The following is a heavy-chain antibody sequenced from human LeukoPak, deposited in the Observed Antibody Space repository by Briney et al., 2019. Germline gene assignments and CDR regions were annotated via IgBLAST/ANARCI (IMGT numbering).Heavy chain of an antibody. CDR1: GVTLSSND. Sequence: ARRSLRLSCAASGVTLSSNDMSWVRQAPGKGLDWGGLIYSGRSTYYADSVKGRFIISRDNSKNPLYLQMNSLRAEDTAVYYCARYSGTFSNSYFDCWGQGTLVTVSS. CDR2: IYSGRST. J-gene: IGHJ4*02. V-gene: IGHV3-66*01. D-gene: IGHD1-26*01. CDR3: ARYSGTFSNSYFDC.